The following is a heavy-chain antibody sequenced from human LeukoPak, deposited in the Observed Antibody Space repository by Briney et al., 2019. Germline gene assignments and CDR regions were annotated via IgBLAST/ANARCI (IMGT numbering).Heavy chain of an antibody. J-gene: IGHJ6*03. Sequence: ASVKVSCKASGYTFTSYGISWVRQAPGQGLEWMGWISAYNGNTNCAQKLQGRVTMTTDTSTSTAYMELRSLRSDDTAVYYCARDHGIVVVPAAMASYYYYYYMDVWGKGTTVTISS. CDR1: GYTFTSYG. V-gene: IGHV1-18*01. D-gene: IGHD2-2*01. CDR2: ISAYNGNT. CDR3: ARDHGIVVVPAAMASYYYYYYMDV.